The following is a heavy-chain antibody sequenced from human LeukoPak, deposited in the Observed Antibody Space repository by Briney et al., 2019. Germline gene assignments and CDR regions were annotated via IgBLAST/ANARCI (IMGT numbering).Heavy chain of an antibody. CDR3: AKEIVVNWFDP. CDR2: ISYDETNK. J-gene: IGHJ5*02. D-gene: IGHD2-15*01. CDR1: GFSFSSHG. Sequence: PGRSLRLSCAASGFSFSSHGMHWVHQAPGKGLEWVAVISYDETNKQYADSVKGRFTISRDNSKNTLYLQMNSLRAEDTAVYYCAKEIVVNWFDPWGQGTLVTVSS. V-gene: IGHV3-30*18.